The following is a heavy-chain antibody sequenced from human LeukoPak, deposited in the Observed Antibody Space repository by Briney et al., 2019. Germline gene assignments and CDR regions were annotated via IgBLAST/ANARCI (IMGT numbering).Heavy chain of an antibody. CDR3: ATLPGITIFGVVITDY. CDR2: FDPEDGET. CDR1: GSPLTELS. D-gene: IGHD3-3*01. J-gene: IGHJ4*02. Sequence: GKFSCKVSGSPLTELSMHWVRQAPGKGLGWMGGFDPEDGETIYAQKFQGRVTMPGDTSTDTAYMELRSLRSEDTAVYYCATLPGITIFGVVITDYWGQGTLVTVSS. V-gene: IGHV1-24*01.